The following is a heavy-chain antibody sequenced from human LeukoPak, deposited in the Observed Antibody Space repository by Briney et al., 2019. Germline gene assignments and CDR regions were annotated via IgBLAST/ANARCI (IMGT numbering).Heavy chain of an antibody. D-gene: IGHD6-13*01. J-gene: IGHJ6*03. CDR1: GFTFSSYS. V-gene: IGHV3-21*01. Sequence: GGSLRLSCAASGFTFSSYSMNWVRQAPGKGLEWVSSISSSSSYIYYADSVKGRFTISRDNAKNSLYLQMNSLRAEDTAVYYCARVLGGHQLGAYYYYMDVWGKGTTVTVSS. CDR3: ARVLGGHQLGAYYYYMDV. CDR2: ISSSSSYI.